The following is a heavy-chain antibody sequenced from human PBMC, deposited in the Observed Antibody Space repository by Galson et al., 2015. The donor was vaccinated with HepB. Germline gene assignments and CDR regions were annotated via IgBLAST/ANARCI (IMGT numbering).Heavy chain of an antibody. CDR2: IYYSGST. Sequence: ATLSLTCTVSGGSISSYYWSWIRLPPGKGLEWIGSIYYSGSTNYNPSLKSRVTISVDTSKNQFSLKLSSVTAADTAVYYCAREHYDSSGYGYYYGMDVWGQGTTVTVSS. CDR3: AREHYDSSGYGYYYGMDV. CDR1: GGSISSYY. V-gene: IGHV4-59*01. D-gene: IGHD3-22*01. J-gene: IGHJ6*02.